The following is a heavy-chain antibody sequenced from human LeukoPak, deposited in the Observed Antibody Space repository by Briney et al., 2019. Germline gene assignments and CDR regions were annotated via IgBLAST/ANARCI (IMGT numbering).Heavy chain of an antibody. CDR3: AKENWAYNWKYDSSASGIKY. CDR1: RFTFSTYA. V-gene: IGHV3-23*01. CDR2: ISGSGGST. J-gene: IGHJ4*02. Sequence: GGSLRLSCAASRFTFSTYAMSWVRQAPGKGLEWVSTISGSGGSTYYADSAKGRFTISRDNSKNTLYLQMNSLRAEDTAVYYCAKENWAYNWKYDSSASGIKYWGQGTLVTVSS. D-gene: IGHD3-22*01.